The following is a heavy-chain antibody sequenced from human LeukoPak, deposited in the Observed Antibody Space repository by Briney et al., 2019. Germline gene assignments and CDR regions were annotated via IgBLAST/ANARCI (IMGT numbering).Heavy chain of an antibody. Sequence: ASVKVSCKASGYTFTGYYMHWVRQAPGQGLERMGWISAYNGNTNYAQKLQGRVTMTTDTSTSTAYMELRSLRSDDTAVYYCARVGYSSSWDFDYWGQGTLVTVSS. CDR3: ARVGYSSSWDFDY. CDR2: ISAYNGNT. V-gene: IGHV1-18*04. J-gene: IGHJ4*02. D-gene: IGHD6-13*01. CDR1: GYTFTGYY.